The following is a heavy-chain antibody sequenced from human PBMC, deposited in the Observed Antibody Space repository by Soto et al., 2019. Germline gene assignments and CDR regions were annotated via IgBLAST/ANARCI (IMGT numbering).Heavy chain of an antibody. V-gene: IGHV4-59*01. CDR2: IYYSGST. J-gene: IGHJ4*02. D-gene: IGHD3-16*01. Sequence: SETLSLTCTVSGGSISSYYWSWIRQPPGKGLEWVGYIYYSGSTNYNPSLKSRVTISVDTSKNQFSLKLSSVTAADTAVYYCVRGGQNFDYWGQGTLVTVSS. CDR3: VRGGQNFDY. CDR1: GGSISSYY.